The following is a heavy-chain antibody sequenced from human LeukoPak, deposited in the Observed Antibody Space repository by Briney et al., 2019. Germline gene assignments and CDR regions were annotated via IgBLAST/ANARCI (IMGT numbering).Heavy chain of an antibody. D-gene: IGHD4-23*01. CDR3: VRDTVRWYVFDY. CDR1: GFXLSSYW. Sequence: GGSLRLSCGASGFXLSSYWMHWVRQAPGEGLVWVSRINSDGSTTNYADSVKGRFTISRDNAKNTLYLQMYSLRVEDTAVYYCVRDTVRWYVFDYWGQGTLVTVSS. CDR2: INSDGSTT. J-gene: IGHJ4*02. V-gene: IGHV3-74*01.